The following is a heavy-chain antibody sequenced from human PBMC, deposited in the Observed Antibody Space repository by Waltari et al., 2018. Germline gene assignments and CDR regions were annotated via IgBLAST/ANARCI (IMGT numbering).Heavy chain of an antibody. V-gene: IGHV3-30*18. Sequence: QVQLVESGGGVVQPGRSLSLSCSASGFTFSSYGMHWFRQAPGKGLERVAVIWYDGSNKYYADSVKGRFTISRDNSKNTLYLQMNSLRAEDTAMYYCAKAGGRAYYYYMDVWGKGTTVTVSS. D-gene: IGHD2-8*02. CDR3: AKAGGRAYYYYMDV. CDR1: GFTFSSYG. J-gene: IGHJ6*03. CDR2: IWYDGSNK.